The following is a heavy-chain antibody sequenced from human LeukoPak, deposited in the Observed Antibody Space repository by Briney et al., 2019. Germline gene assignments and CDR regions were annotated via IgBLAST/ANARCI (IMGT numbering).Heavy chain of an antibody. CDR1: GFTFDDYA. CDR2: ISWNSGSI. Sequence: GGSLRLSCAASGFTFDDYAMHWVRQAPGKGLEWVSGISWNSGSIGYADSVKGRFTISRDNAKNSLYLQMNRLRPEDTALYYCAKDIAAAGTGWYFDLWGRGTLVTVSS. D-gene: IGHD6-13*01. CDR3: AKDIAAAGTGWYFDL. J-gene: IGHJ2*01. V-gene: IGHV3-9*01.